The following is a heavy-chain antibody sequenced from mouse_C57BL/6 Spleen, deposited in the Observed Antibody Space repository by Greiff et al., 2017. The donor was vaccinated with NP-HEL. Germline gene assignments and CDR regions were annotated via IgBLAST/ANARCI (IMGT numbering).Heavy chain of an antibody. D-gene: IGHD4-1*01. CDR1: GYTFTSYW. Sequence: QVQLQQSGAELVKPGASVKLSCKASGYTFTSYWMHWVKQRPGQGLEWIGMIHPNSGSTNYNEKFKSKATLTVDKSSSTAYMQLSSLTSEDSAVYYCARSDWGGGFDYWGQGTTLTVSS. CDR2: IHPNSGST. V-gene: IGHV1-64*01. CDR3: ARSDWGGGFDY. J-gene: IGHJ2*01.